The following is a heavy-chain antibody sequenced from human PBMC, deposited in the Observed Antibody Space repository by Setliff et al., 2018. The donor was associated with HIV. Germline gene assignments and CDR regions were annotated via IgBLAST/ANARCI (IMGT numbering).Heavy chain of an antibody. V-gene: IGHV1-18*01. Sequence: ASVKVSCKASGYTFGPYGFSWVRQVPGQRPEWMGWITDDNRDTHSARNFQGRITLTTDISSTTAYMELGSLTSDDTAVYYCVRDEKRAAGGTLYYFDLWGQGTLVTVSS. D-gene: IGHD1-1*01. J-gene: IGHJ4*02. CDR3: VRDEKRAAGGTLYYFDL. CDR2: ITDDNRDT. CDR1: GYTFGPYG.